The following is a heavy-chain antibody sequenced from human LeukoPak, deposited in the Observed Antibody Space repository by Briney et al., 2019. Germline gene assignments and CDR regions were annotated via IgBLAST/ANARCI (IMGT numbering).Heavy chain of an antibody. CDR3: ARDLGEYYDSSGYSFVGAFDI. D-gene: IGHD3-22*01. Sequence: GGSLRLSCAASGFTFSSYAMHWVRQAPGKGLEWVAVISYDGSSKYYADSVKGRFTISRDNSKNMLYLQMNSLRAEDTAVYYCARDLGEYYDSSGYSFVGAFDIWGQGTMVTVSS. CDR2: ISYDGSSK. J-gene: IGHJ3*02. V-gene: IGHV3-30*04. CDR1: GFTFSSYA.